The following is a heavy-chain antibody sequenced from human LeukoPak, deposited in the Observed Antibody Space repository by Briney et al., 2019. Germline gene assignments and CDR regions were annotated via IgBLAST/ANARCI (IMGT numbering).Heavy chain of an antibody. CDR1: GGSISSYY. Sequence: SETLSLTCTVSGGSISSYYWSWIRQPPGKGLEWIGYIYYSGSTNYNPSLQSRVTISVDTSKNQFSLKLSSVTAADTAVYYCARGYYYDSSGYLLGGYYGMDVWGQGTTVTVSS. V-gene: IGHV4-59*08. J-gene: IGHJ6*02. CDR3: ARGYYYDSSGYLLGGYYGMDV. D-gene: IGHD3-22*01. CDR2: IYYSGST.